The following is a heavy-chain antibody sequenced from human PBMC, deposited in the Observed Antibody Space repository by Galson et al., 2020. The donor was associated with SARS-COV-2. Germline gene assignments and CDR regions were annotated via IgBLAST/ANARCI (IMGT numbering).Heavy chain of an antibody. CDR3: ARGPHYDSSGYYYYYYGMDV. CDR1: GGSIRNDNYY. CDR2: IYYTGST. D-gene: IGHD3-22*01. V-gene: IGHV4-30-4*01. J-gene: IGHJ6*02. Sequence: ASETLSLTCNVSGGSIRNDNYYWSWIRQPPGKGLEWIGSIYYTGSTYYNPSLKSQVTMSIDTSKNQFSLRLSSVTVADTAVYYCARGPHYDSSGYYYYYYGMDVWGQGTTVTVSS.